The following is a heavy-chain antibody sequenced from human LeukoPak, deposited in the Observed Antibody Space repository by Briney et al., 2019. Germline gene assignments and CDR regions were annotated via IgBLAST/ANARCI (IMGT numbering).Heavy chain of an antibody. V-gene: IGHV4-39*01. J-gene: IGHJ4*02. CDR1: GGSISSSSYY. CDR3: ARAETYSSGLLGD. CDR2: IYYSGST. Sequence: PSETLSPTCTVSGGSISSSSYYWGWIRQPPGKGLEWIGSIYYSGSTYYNPSLKSRVTISVDTSKNQFSLNLSSVTAADTAVYYCARAETYSSGLLGDWGQGTLVTVSS. D-gene: IGHD6-19*01.